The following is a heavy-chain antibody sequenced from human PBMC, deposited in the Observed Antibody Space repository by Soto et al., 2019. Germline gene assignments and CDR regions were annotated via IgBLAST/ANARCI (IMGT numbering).Heavy chain of an antibody. CDR1: GGSISSSSYY. J-gene: IGHJ4*02. Sequence: QLQLQESGPGLVKPSETLSLTCTVSGGSISSSSYYWGWIRQPPGKGLEWIGSIYYSGSTYYNPXXKCRVTSSVDXXNXQXXLKLSSVTAADTAVYYCARTNHCCGGRCYSDKEDCWGQGTLVTVSS. D-gene: IGHD2-15*01. CDR2: IYYSGST. V-gene: IGHV4-39*01. CDR3: ARTNHCCGGRCYSDKEDC.